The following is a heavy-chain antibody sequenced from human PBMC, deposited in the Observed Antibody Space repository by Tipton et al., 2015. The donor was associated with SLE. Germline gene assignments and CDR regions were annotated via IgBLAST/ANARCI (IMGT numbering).Heavy chain of an antibody. CDR1: GFAFSSYG. CDR3: AKDPSSSTLDY. J-gene: IGHJ4*02. Sequence: SLRLSCAASGFAFSSYGMHWVRQAPGKGLEWVAVIWYDGSNKYYADSVKGRFTISRDNSKNTLYLQMNSLRAEDTAVYYCAKDPSSSTLDYWGQGTLVTVSS. D-gene: IGHD6-6*01. V-gene: IGHV3-33*06. CDR2: IWYDGSNK.